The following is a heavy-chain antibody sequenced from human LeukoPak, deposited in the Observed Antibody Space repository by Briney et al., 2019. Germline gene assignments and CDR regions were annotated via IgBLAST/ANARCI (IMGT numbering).Heavy chain of an antibody. J-gene: IGHJ4*02. CDR2: IKPDGSEK. Sequence: GGSLRLSCAASGFTFGSSWMSWVRQAPGKGLEWVANIKPDGSEKYYVDSVKGRFTISRDNAENSLYLQMNCLRAEDTAVYYCARDGGSGNPGADYWGQGTLVTVSS. CDR3: ARDGGSGNPGADY. D-gene: IGHD2-15*01. CDR1: GFTFGSSW. V-gene: IGHV3-7*01.